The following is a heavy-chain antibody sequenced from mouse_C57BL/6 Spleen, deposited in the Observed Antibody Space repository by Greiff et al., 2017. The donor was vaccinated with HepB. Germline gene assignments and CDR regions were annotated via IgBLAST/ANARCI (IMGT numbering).Heavy chain of an antibody. CDR1: GYTFTSYW. CDR3: ARNGIYDGYYKGLDY. D-gene: IGHD2-3*01. Sequence: VQLQQSGAELVKPGASVKLSCKASGYTFTSYWMQWVKQRPGQGLEWIGEIDPSDSYNNYNQKFKGKATLTVDTSSSTAYMQLSSLTYEDSAVYYCARNGIYDGYYKGLDYWGQGTTLTVSS. J-gene: IGHJ2*01. CDR2: IDPSDSYN. V-gene: IGHV1-50*01.